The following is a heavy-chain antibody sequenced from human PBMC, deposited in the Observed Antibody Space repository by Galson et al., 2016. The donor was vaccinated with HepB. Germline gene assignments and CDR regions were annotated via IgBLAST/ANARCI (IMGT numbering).Heavy chain of an antibody. Sequence: SLRLSCAASGFTFSTFGMNWVRQAPGRGLEWVSGISWNSNNIGYADSVKGRLTISRDNAKNSLFLQMNSLRPEDTAFYYCARDPRYNILTGYYNAWGQGTLVAVSS. D-gene: IGHD3-9*01. CDR3: ARDPRYNILTGYYNA. V-gene: IGHV3-9*01. CDR1: GFTFSTFG. J-gene: IGHJ5*02. CDR2: ISWNSNNI.